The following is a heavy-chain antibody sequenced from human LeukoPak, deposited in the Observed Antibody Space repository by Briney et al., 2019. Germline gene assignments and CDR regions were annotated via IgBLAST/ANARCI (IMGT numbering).Heavy chain of an antibody. CDR3: ARYGLTAALDF. J-gene: IGHJ4*02. D-gene: IGHD2-21*02. V-gene: IGHV3-9*01. Sequence: GGSLRLSCAASGFTFDDYAMHWVRQAPGKGLEWVSGISWNSGSIGYADSVKGRFTISRDNAKNSLYLQMNSLRAEDTAVYYCARYGLTAALDFWGQGTLVTVSS. CDR2: ISWNSGSI. CDR1: GFTFDDYA.